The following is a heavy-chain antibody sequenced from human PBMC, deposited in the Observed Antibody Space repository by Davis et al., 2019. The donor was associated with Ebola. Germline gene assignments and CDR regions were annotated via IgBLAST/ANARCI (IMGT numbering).Heavy chain of an antibody. CDR3: ARAVAGTGVTFDY. J-gene: IGHJ4*02. CDR1: GGSISSGGYS. D-gene: IGHD6-19*01. CDR2: IYHSGST. V-gene: IGHV4-30-2*01. Sequence: SETLSLTCAVSGGSISSGGYSWSWIRQPPGKGLEWIGYIYHSGSTYYNPSLKSRVTISVDRSKNQFSLKLSSVTAADTAVYYCARAVAGTGVTFDYWGQGTLVTVSS.